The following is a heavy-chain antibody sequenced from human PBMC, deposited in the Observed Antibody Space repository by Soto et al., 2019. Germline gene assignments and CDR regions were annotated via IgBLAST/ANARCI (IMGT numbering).Heavy chain of an antibody. Sequence: GESLKISCKGSGYSFTSYWIGWARQMPGKGLEWMGIIYPGDSDTRYSPSFQGQVTISADKSISTAYLQWSSLKAPDTAMYYCARAMCTSCYTKYYYYGMDVWGQGTTVTVSS. CDR2: IYPGDSDT. J-gene: IGHJ6*02. CDR1: GYSFTSYW. V-gene: IGHV5-51*01. CDR3: ARAMCTSCYTKYYYYGMDV. D-gene: IGHD2-2*02.